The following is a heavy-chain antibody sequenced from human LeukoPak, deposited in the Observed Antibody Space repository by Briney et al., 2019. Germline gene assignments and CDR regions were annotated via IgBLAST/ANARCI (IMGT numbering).Heavy chain of an antibody. D-gene: IGHD6-19*01. V-gene: IGHV4-34*01. CDR3: ARWGSGWYYFDY. CDR1: GGSFSGYY. Sequence: SETLSLTCAVYGGSFSGYYWSWIRQPPGKGLEWIGEINHSGSTNYNPSLKSRVTISVDTSKNQFSLKLSSVTAADTAVYYCARWGSGWYYFDYWGQGTLVTVSS. CDR2: INHSGST. J-gene: IGHJ4*02.